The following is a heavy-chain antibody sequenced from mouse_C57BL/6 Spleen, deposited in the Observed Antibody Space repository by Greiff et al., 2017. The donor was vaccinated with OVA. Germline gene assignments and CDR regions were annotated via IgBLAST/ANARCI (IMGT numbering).Heavy chain of an antibody. Sequence: QVQLQQSGAELVRPGTSVKVSCKASGYASPNYLIEWVKQRPGQGLEWIGVINPGSGGTNYNEKFKGKATLTADKSSSTAYMQLSSLTSEDSAVDVCARRYYGNYDYAMDYWGQGTSVTVSS. D-gene: IGHD2-1*01. V-gene: IGHV1-54*01. J-gene: IGHJ4*01. CDR2: INPGSGGT. CDR1: GYASPNYL. CDR3: ARRYYGNYDYAMDY.